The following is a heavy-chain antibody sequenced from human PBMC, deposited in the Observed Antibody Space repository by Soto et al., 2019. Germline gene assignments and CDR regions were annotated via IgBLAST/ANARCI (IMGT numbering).Heavy chain of an antibody. CDR2: IWYDGSNK. CDR3: ARRGGFYSDSRPYYFDY. Sequence: QVQLVESGGGVVQPGRSLRLSCAASGFTFSSYGMHWVRQAPGKGLEWGAVIWYDGSNKYYAGSVKGRFTISRDNSQNTLYLQMNSLRAEDTAVYYCARRGGFYSDSRPYYFDYWGQGTLVTVSS. J-gene: IGHJ4*02. CDR1: GFTFSSYG. V-gene: IGHV3-33*01. D-gene: IGHD3-22*01.